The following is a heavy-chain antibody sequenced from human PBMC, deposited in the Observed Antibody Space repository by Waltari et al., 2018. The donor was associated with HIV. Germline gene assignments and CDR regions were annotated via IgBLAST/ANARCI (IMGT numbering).Heavy chain of an antibody. CDR3: VRDWGVGTGPFDY. Sequence: HVQLQESGPGLIQPLQTLSLKCDVSDYSITDGHFWGWVRQSPGKGRAWIGYTYHTGHSNYNPSLDGRLTLSLDTSKNQFSLKLKYVNAKDTATYYCVRDWGVGTGPFDYWGQGITVTVSS. J-gene: IGHJ4*02. V-gene: IGHV4-28*03. D-gene: IGHD5-18*01. CDR1: DYSITDGHF. CDR2: TYHTGHS.